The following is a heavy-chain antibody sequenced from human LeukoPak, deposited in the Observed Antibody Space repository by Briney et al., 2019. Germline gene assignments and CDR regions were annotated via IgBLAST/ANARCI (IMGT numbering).Heavy chain of an antibody. CDR2: MNPNSGNT. CDR3: ARNMATIESGLGP. Sequence: GASVKVSCKASGYTFTSYDINWVRQATGQGLEWMGWMNPNSGNTGYAQKFQGRVTMTRNTSISTAYMELSSLRSEDTAVYYCARNMATIESGLGPWSQGTLVTVSS. J-gene: IGHJ5*02. V-gene: IGHV1-8*01. CDR1: GYTFTSYD. D-gene: IGHD5-24*01.